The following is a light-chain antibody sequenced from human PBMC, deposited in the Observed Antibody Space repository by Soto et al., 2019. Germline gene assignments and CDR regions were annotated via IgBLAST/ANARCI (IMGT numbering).Light chain of an antibody. CDR1: QSVNSY. CDR2: DAS. Sequence: IVMTQSPATLSVSPGERATLSFSASQSVNSYLAWYQQKPGQAPRLLIYDASNRAAGIPARFSGSGSGTDFTLTISSLEPEDFAIYYCQQRQYWPPITFGQGTRLEIK. V-gene: IGKV3-11*01. J-gene: IGKJ5*01. CDR3: QQRQYWPPIT.